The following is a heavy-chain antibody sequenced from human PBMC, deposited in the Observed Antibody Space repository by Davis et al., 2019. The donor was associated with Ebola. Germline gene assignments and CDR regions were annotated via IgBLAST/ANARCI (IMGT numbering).Heavy chain of an antibody. D-gene: IGHD2-2*01. CDR1: GLTFDNYA. CDR2: ISAPGDAA. V-gene: IGHV3-23*01. Sequence: GESLKISCVVSGLTFDNYAMTWVRQSPGKGLEWVSGISAPGDAAHYADAVKGRFTMSRDNAKNSLFLQMNSLRAEDTAIYYCAKDHCSSANCYPGLDFQHWGQGALVTVSS. J-gene: IGHJ1*01. CDR3: AKDHCSSANCYPGLDFQH.